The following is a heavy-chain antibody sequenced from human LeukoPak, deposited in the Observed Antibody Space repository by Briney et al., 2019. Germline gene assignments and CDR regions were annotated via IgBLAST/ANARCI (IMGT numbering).Heavy chain of an antibody. CDR2: INHSGST. D-gene: IGHD3-3*01. J-gene: IGHJ4*02. V-gene: IGHV4-34*01. CDR1: GFTFSSYA. Sequence: PGGSLRLSCAASGFTFSSYAMSWIRQPPGKGLEWIGEINHSGSTNYNPSLKSRVTISVDTSKNQFSLKLSSVTAADTAVYYCARFRRITIFGVVIGFDYWGQGTLVTVSS. CDR3: ARFRRITIFGVVIGFDY.